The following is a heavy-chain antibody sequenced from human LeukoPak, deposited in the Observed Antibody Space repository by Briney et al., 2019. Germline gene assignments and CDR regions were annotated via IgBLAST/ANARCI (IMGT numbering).Heavy chain of an antibody. J-gene: IGHJ4*02. Sequence: SETLSLTCTVSGGSISSYYWSWIRQPPGKGLEWTGYIYYSGSTNYNPSLKSRVTISVDTSKNQFSLKLSSVTAADTAVYYCARVIAVAGFDYWGQGTLVTVSS. D-gene: IGHD6-19*01. V-gene: IGHV4-59*12. CDR1: GGSISSYY. CDR2: IYYSGST. CDR3: ARVIAVAGFDY.